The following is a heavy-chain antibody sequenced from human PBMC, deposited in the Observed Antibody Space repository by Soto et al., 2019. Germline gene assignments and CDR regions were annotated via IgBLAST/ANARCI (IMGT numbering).Heavy chain of an antibody. J-gene: IGHJ6*02. Sequence: TLSHTWPVSEGAISSGGYYRSWIRQHPGKGLEWIGYIYYSGSTYYNPSLKSRVTISVDTSKNQFSLKLSSVTAADTAVYYCARNFGNYVGMDVWGQGTTVTVSS. CDR1: EGAISSGGYY. CDR3: ARNFGNYVGMDV. D-gene: IGHD4-4*01. V-gene: IGHV4-31*02. CDR2: IYYSGST.